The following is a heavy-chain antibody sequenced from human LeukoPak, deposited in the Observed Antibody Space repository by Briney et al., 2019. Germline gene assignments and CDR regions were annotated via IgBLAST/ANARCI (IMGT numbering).Heavy chain of an antibody. CDR1: GYTFTSYG. CDR3: ARDRPSDYYGMDV. J-gene: IGHJ6*02. V-gene: IGHV1-18*01. CDR2: ISAYNGNT. Sequence: REASVKVSCKASGYTFTSYGISWVRQAPGQGLEWMGWISAYNGNTNYAQRRQGRVTMTTDTSTSTAYMELRSLRSDDTAVYYCARDRPSDYYGMDVWGQGTTVTVSS.